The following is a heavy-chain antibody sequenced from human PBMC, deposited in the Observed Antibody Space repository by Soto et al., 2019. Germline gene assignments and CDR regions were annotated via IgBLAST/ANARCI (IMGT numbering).Heavy chain of an antibody. Sequence: QVQLQESGPGLVKPSETLSLTCTVSSGSISIYSWSWIRQPPGKGLEWIGYVSYSGSTNYNPSLKSRVTISVDTSKNQFSLKLSSVTAADTGVYYCARTSYQLLMFDYWGQGTLVTVSS. CDR1: SGSISIYS. CDR3: ARTSYQLLMFDY. D-gene: IGHD2-2*01. J-gene: IGHJ4*02. CDR2: VSYSGST. V-gene: IGHV4-59*01.